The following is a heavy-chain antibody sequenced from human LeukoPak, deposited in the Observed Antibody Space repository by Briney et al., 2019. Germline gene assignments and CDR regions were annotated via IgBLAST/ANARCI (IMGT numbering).Heavy chain of an antibody. CDR3: ARDSLSSSWYFSSITGGAFDI. D-gene: IGHD6-13*01. CDR1: GGSISIYR. J-gene: IGHJ3*02. Sequence: SETLSLTCTLSGGSISIYRWSWIRQPAGKGLEWMGRIDTSGNTNYNPSLKSRVTISVDTSKNQFSLKLSSVTAADTAVYYCARDSLSSSWYFSSITGGAFDIWGQGTMVTASS. V-gene: IGHV4-4*07. CDR2: IDTSGNT.